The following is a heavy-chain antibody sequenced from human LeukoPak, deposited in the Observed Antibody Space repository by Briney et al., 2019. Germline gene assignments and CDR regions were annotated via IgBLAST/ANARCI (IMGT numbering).Heavy chain of an antibody. V-gene: IGHV3-53*01. CDR1: GFTFSSYA. Sequence: GGSLRLSRAASGFTFSSYAMHWVRQAPGKGLEWVSVIYSGGSTYYADSVKGRFTISRDNSKNTLYPQMNSLRAEDTAVYYCATSGGSELFDYWGQGTLVTVSS. J-gene: IGHJ4*02. CDR2: IYSGGST. CDR3: ATSGGSELFDY. D-gene: IGHD1-1*01.